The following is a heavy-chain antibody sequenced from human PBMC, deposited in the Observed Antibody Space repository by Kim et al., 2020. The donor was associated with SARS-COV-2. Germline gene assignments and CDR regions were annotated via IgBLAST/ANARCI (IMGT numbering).Heavy chain of an antibody. V-gene: IGHV4-39*01. CDR1: GGSISSSSYY. CDR2: IYYSGST. J-gene: IGHJ4*02. CDR3: ARLKGGLYDYVWGSYRYRAPYFDY. Sequence: SETLSLTCTVSGGSISSSSYYWGWIRQPPGKGLEWIGSIYYSGSTYYNPSLKSRVTISVDTSKNQFSLKLSSVTAADTAVYYCARLKGGLYDYVWGSYRYRAPYFDYWGQGTLVTVSS. D-gene: IGHD3-16*02.